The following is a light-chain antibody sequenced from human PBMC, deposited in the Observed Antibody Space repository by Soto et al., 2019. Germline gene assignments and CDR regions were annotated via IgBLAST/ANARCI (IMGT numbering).Light chain of an antibody. V-gene: IGKV1-27*01. CDR3: QKYGGAPPFT. Sequence: DIQMTQSPSSLSASVGDRVTITCRASQGISNYLAWYQQKPGKVPKLLIYAASTLQSGVPYRFSGGASGTDFTLTISSLQPEDVATYYCQKYGGAPPFTFGPGTKVDLK. CDR2: AAS. J-gene: IGKJ3*01. CDR1: QGISNY.